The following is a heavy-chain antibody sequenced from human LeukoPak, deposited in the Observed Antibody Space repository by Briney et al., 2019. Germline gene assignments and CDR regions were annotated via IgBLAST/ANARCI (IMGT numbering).Heavy chain of an antibody. J-gene: IGHJ5*02. CDR1: GYTFTSYG. Sequence: ASVKVSCKASGYTFTSYGIGWVRQAPGHGLEWMGWISAYNGKTNYAQKLQGRVTMTTDTSTSTAYMELRSLRSDDTAVYYCARLTYYYDNSGFFLGWFDPWGQGTLVTVSS. CDR2: ISAYNGKT. CDR3: ARLTYYYDNSGFFLGWFDP. D-gene: IGHD3-22*01. V-gene: IGHV1-18*01.